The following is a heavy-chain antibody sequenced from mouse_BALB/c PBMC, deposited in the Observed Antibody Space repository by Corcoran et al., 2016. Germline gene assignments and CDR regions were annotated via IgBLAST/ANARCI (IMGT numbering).Heavy chain of an antibody. V-gene: IGHV9-3-1*01. CDR1: GYTFTNYG. J-gene: IGHJ4*01. Sequence: QIQLVQSGPELKKPGETVKISCKASGYTFTNYGMNWVKQAPGKGLKWMVWINTYTGEPTYADDFKGRFAFSLETSASTAYLQINNLKNEDTATYFCARPLLLRREDYAMDYWGQGTSVTVSS. CDR3: ARPLLLRREDYAMDY. CDR2: INTYTGEP. D-gene: IGHD1-1*01.